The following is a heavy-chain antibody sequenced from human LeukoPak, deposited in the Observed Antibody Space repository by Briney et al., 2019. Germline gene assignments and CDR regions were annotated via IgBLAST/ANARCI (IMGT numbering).Heavy chain of an antibody. D-gene: IGHD3-16*01. CDR3: LRQSPGFMIAGHFEY. CDR1: GGSFSGYY. CDR2: IYHDGKT. Sequence: SETLSLTCAVYGGSFSGYYWSWIRQPPGKGLEWIGEIYHDGKTNYHPSLESRVTVWMDKPRNQFSLRMHSMTAADTAVYYCLRQSPGFMIAGHFEYWAQGILVTVSS. V-gene: IGHV4-34*01. J-gene: IGHJ4*02.